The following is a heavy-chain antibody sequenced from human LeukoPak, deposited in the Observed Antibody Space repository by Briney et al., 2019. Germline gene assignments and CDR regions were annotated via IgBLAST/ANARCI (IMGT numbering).Heavy chain of an antibody. D-gene: IGHD1-26*01. CDR2: IYYSGST. Sequence: PSETLSLTCTVSGGSISSGGYYWSWIRQHPGKGLEWIGYIYYSGSTYYNPSLKSRVTISVDTSKNQFSLKLSSVTAADTAVYYCARASRVGLSADYWGQGTLVTVSS. CDR1: GGSISSGGYY. V-gene: IGHV4-31*03. J-gene: IGHJ4*02. CDR3: ARASRVGLSADY.